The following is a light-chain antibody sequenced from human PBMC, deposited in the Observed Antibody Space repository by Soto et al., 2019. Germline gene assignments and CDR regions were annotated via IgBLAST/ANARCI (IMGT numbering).Light chain of an antibody. CDR3: QQYGSSLMYT. J-gene: IGKJ2*01. CDR1: QSVSSSY. CDR2: GAS. Sequence: EIVWTQAPGTLSLSPGERATLSCRASQSVSSSYLAWYQQKPGQAPRLLIYGASSRATGIPDRFSGSGSGTDFTLTISRLEPEDVAVYYCQQYGSSLMYTFGQGTKLE. V-gene: IGKV3-20*01.